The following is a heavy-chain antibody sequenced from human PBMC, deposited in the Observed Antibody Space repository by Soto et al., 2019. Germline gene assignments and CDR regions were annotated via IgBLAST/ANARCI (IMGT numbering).Heavy chain of an antibody. CDR3: ARDQEYSTSGLYWFDL. D-gene: IGHD6-6*01. CDR1: GYTFTSFG. J-gene: IGHJ5*02. Sequence: ASVKVSCKASGYTFTSFGITWVRQAPGQDLEWMGWISAYNGDTNYAPRLQGRVAMTTDTSTTTVYMELKNLKSDDTAVYYCARDQEYSTSGLYWFDLWGQGTLVTVSS. CDR2: ISAYNGDT. V-gene: IGHV1-18*04.